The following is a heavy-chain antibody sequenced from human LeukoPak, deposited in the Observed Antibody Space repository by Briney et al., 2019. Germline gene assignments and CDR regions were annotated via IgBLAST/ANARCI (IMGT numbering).Heavy chain of an antibody. CDR1: GYSFSSYW. CDR3: ARRLGGADAFDI. D-gene: IGHD3-16*01. Sequence: RGESLKISCKGSGYSFSSYWIAWVRQMPGKGLEWMGIIYPGDSDSKYSRSFQGQVTTSADKSINTAYLQWSSLKASDSAMYYCARRLGGADAFDIWGQGTMVTVSS. J-gene: IGHJ3*02. V-gene: IGHV5-51*01. CDR2: IYPGDSDS.